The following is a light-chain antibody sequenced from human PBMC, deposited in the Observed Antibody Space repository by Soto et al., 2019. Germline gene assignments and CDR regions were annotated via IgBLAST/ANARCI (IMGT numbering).Light chain of an antibody. J-gene: IGLJ2*01. CDR3: SSYAGSYTLV. CDR1: STDVGGYNF. CDR2: DVS. V-gene: IGLV2-11*01. Sequence: QSALTQPRSVSGSPGQSVTISCTGTSTDVGGYNFVSWYQQHPGKVPKLFIYDVSRRPSGVPDRFSGSKSGNTASLTISGLQAEDGADYYCSSYAGSYTLVFGGGTKLTVL.